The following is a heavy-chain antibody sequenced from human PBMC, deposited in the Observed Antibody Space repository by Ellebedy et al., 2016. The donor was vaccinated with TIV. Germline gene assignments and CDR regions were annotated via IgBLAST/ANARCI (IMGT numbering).Heavy chain of an antibody. CDR1: GYSFTTYW. Sequence: GESLKISCKGSGYSFTTYWIGWVRQTPGIGLQWLGIICPCDSETITRYSPSFQGPVTITVDNSINTAYLQWSSLKASDTAMYYCARQGERPFDFWGQGTLVTVSS. V-gene: IGHV5-51*01. CDR2: ICPCDSETIT. CDR3: ARQGERPFDF. J-gene: IGHJ4*02. D-gene: IGHD1-1*01.